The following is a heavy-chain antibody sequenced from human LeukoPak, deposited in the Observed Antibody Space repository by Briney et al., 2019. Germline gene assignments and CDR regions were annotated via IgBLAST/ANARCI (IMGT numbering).Heavy chain of an antibody. D-gene: IGHD3-10*01. CDR3: ARAGGSGSYWGVYFDY. Sequence: SETLSLTCAVYGGSFSGYYWSWIRQPPGKGLEWIGEINHSGSTNYNPSLKSRVTISVDTSKNQFSLKLSSVTAADTAVYYCARAGGSGSYWGVYFDYWGQGTLVTVSS. CDR1: GGSFSGYY. CDR2: INHSGST. J-gene: IGHJ4*02. V-gene: IGHV4-34*01.